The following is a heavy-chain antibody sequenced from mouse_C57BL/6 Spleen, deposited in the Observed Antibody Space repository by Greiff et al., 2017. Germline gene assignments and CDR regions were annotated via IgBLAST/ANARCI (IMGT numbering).Heavy chain of an antibody. CDR3: ARSGYYGYDVRWYFDV. J-gene: IGHJ1*03. Sequence: VQLQQPGAELVMPGASVKLSCKASGYTFTSYWMHWVKQRPGQGLEWIGEIDPSDSYTNYNQKFKGKSTLTVDKSSSTAYMQLSSLTSEDSAVYYCARSGYYGYDVRWYFDVWGTGTTVTVSS. CDR1: GYTFTSYW. V-gene: IGHV1-69*01. D-gene: IGHD2-2*01. CDR2: IDPSDSYT.